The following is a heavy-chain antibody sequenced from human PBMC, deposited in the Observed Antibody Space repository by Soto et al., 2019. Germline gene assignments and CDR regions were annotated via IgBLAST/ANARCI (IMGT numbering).Heavy chain of an antibody. Sequence: QITLKESGPTLVKPTQTLTLACTFSGFSLSTSGVGVGWIRQPPGKALEWLALVYWDDDKRYSPSLKSRLTITKYNSKNQVVLTMTNMDPVDTATYYYAHRQVPGLAKRSVYFAYSGQGPLVTVSS. CDR1: GFSLSTSGVG. CDR2: VYWDDDK. D-gene: IGHD6-19*01. J-gene: IGHJ4*02. CDR3: AHRQVPGLAKRSVYFAY. V-gene: IGHV2-5*02.